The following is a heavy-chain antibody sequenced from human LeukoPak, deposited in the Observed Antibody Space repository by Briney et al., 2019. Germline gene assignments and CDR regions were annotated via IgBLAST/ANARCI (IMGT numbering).Heavy chain of an antibody. J-gene: IGHJ3*02. CDR2: IWYDGSNK. CDR3: RVVAATTNAFDI. CDR1: GFTFSSYG. D-gene: IGHD2-15*01. Sequence: GGSLRLSCAASGFTFSSYGMHWVRQAPGKGLEWVAVIWYDGSNKYYADSVEGRFTISRDNSKNTLYLQMNSLRAEDTAVYYCRVVAATTNAFDIWGQGTMVTVSS. V-gene: IGHV3-33*01.